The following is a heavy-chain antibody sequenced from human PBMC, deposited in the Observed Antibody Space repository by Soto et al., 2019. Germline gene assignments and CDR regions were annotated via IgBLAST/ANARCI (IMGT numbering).Heavy chain of an antibody. CDR1: GDSVTSYY. V-gene: IGHV4-59*08. CDR3: ATMGTPATGLYFFDY. J-gene: IGHJ4*02. CDR2: IDYSGST. Sequence: SETLSLTCTVSGDSVTSYYWSWIRQPPGKGLEWIGYIDYSGSTNYNPSLKSRVTISVDTSKSQFSLKLTSVTAADTAVYYCATMGTPATGLYFFDYWGQGSLVTVSS. D-gene: IGHD2-15*01.